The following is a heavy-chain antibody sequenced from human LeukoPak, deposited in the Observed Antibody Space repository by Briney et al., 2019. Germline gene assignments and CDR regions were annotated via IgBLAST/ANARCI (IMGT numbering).Heavy chain of an antibody. CDR1: GGSFRGAPYY. CDR2: VFYSGAT. D-gene: IGHD2-21*01. J-gene: IGHJ5*02. V-gene: IGHV4-39*07. Sequence: SETLSLTCTVSGGSFRGAPYYWGWIRQPPGKGLEWIGSVFYSGATYSNPSLRSRVTKSSDPSKNQFSLKLSSVTDADTAVYYCARDGEYRNWFDPWGQGTLVTVSS. CDR3: ARDGEYRNWFDP.